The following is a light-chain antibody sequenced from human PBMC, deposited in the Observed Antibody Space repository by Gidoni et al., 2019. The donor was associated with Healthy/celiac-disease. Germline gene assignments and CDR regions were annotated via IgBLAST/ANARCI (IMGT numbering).Light chain of an antibody. Sequence: DTVMTLSLLPLRVTPGEPASISCRSSQSLLHSNGYNYLAWYLQKPGQSPQLLIYLGSNRASGVPDRFRGSGAGTDFTLKSSRVEAEDVGVYCCMQALQTPLTFGGGTKVEIK. V-gene: IGKV2-28*01. J-gene: IGKJ4*01. CDR3: MQALQTPLT. CDR1: QSLLHSNGYNY. CDR2: LGS.